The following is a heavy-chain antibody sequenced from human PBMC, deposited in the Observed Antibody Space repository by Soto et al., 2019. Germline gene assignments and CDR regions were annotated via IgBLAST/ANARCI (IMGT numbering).Heavy chain of an antibody. D-gene: IGHD4-4*01. J-gene: IGHJ4*02. CDR3: ARDRGYGGNYVFAF. CDR2: IWYHGNTY. V-gene: IGHV3-33*01. CDR1: ELTFSRYG. Sequence: RLMTLSCTTGELTFSRYGMHWDRQAPGKGLEWVATIWYHGNTYYYKDSIKGRFAVSRDNSKNTVFLQMNTLRAEDTATYYCARDRGYGGNYVFAFWGLGTPVTVSA.